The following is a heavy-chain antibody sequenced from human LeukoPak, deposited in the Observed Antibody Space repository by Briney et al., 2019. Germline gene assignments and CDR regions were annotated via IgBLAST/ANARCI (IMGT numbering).Heavy chain of an antibody. J-gene: IGHJ3*02. CDR2: IYYSGST. Sequence: SETLSLTCTVSGGSISSGGYYWSWIRQHPGKGLEWIGYIYYSGSTYYNPSLKSRVTISVDTSKNQFSLKLSAVTAADTAVYYCAREIEWLGDAFDIWGQGTMVTVSS. D-gene: IGHD3-3*01. V-gene: IGHV4-31*03. CDR3: AREIEWLGDAFDI. CDR1: GGSISSGGYY.